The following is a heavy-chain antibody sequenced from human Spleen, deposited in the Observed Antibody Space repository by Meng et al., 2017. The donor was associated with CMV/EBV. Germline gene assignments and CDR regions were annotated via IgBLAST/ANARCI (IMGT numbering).Heavy chain of an antibody. J-gene: IGHJ5*02. D-gene: IGHD1-7*01. V-gene: IGHV3-9*01. Sequence: GGSLRLSCAASGFTFDDYAMHWVRQAPGKGLERVSGISWNSGSIGYADSVKGRFTISRDNAKNSLYLQMNSLRAEDTALYYCARELTGTTGGCWFDPWGQGTLVTVSS. CDR1: GFTFDDYA. CDR3: ARELTGTTGGCWFDP. CDR2: ISWNSGSI.